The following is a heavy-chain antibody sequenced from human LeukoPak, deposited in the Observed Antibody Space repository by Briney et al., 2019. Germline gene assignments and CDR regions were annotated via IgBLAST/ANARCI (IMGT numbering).Heavy chain of an antibody. CDR2: IYASGST. J-gene: IGHJ4*02. V-gene: IGHV4-61*02. Sequence: SQTLSLTCTVSGGSISSGSYYWSWIRQPAGKGLEWIGRIYASGSTNYNPSLKSRVTISVDTSKNQFSLKLSSVTAADTAVYYCAIKTMVRGVIYWGQGTLVTVSS. CDR1: GGSISSGSYY. CDR3: AIKTMVRGVIY. D-gene: IGHD3-10*01.